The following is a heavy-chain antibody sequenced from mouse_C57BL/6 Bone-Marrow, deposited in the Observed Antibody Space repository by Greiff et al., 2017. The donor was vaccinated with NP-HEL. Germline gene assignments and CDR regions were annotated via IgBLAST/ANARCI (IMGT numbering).Heavy chain of an antibody. D-gene: IGHD1-1*02. J-gene: IGHJ3*01. CDR3: TSMVPFAY. V-gene: IGHV14-4*01. CDR2: IDPENGDT. Sequence: EVMLVESGAELVRPGASVKLSCTASGFNIKDDYMHWVKQRPEQGLEWIGWIDPENGDTEYASKFQGKATITADTSSNTAYLQLSSLTSEDTAVYYCTSMVPFAYWGQGTLVTVSA. CDR1: GFNIKDDY.